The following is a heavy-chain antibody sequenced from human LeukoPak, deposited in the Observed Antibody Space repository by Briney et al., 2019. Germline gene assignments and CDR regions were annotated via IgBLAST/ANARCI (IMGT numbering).Heavy chain of an antibody. CDR3: ARSRPMVRGVITSFDY. V-gene: IGHV3-23*01. J-gene: IGHJ4*02. CDR1: GFTFSSYA. D-gene: IGHD3-10*01. CDR2: ISGSGGST. Sequence: GGSLRLFCAASGFTFSSYAMSWVRQAPGKGLEWVSAISGSGGSTYYADSVKGRFTISRDNSKNTLYLQMNSLRAEDTAVYYCARSRPMVRGVITSFDYWGQGTLVTVSS.